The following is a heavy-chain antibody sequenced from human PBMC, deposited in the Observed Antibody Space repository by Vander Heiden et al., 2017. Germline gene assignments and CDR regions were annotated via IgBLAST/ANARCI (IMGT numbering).Heavy chain of an antibody. D-gene: IGHD1-26*01. J-gene: IGHJ2*01. CDR2: INYSGST. CDR1: GGSISGYY. CDR3: ARGSGADWYFDL. V-gene: IGHV4-59*01. Sequence: QVQLQASGPGLVRPSETLSLACLVSGGSISGYYWRWIRQAPGKGLEWIGYINYSGSTNYNPSLKSRVTISVDTTKNQFSLKLSSGTAADTAVYYCARGSGADWYFDLWGRGTLVTVSS.